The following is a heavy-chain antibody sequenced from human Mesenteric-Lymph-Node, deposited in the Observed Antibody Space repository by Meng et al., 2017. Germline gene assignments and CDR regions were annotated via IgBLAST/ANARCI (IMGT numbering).Heavy chain of an antibody. Sequence: GSLRLSCTVSGGSISSYYWSWIRQSPGKGLEWMGYIYYSGTTNYSPSLKSRVTISVDTSKNQFSLSLKSVTAADTAVYYCARGDYAYYGMDVWGQGTTVTVSS. J-gene: IGHJ6*01. CDR2: IYYSGTT. CDR1: GGSISSYY. D-gene: IGHD4/OR15-4a*01. V-gene: IGHV4-59*01. CDR3: ARGDYAYYGMDV.